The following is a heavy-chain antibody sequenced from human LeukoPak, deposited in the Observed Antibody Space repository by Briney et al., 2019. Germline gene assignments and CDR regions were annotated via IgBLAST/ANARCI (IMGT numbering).Heavy chain of an antibody. D-gene: IGHD3-3*01. CDR3: ARSPSTIFGVVISRFDC. Sequence: PSETLSLTCAVYGGSFSGYYWSWIRQPPGKGLEWIGEINHSGTTHYNPSLKSRVTISVDKSKNQFSLKLRSVTAADTAVYYCARSPSTIFGVVISRFDCWGQGTLVTVSS. V-gene: IGHV4-34*01. CDR2: INHSGTT. CDR1: GGSFSGYY. J-gene: IGHJ4*02.